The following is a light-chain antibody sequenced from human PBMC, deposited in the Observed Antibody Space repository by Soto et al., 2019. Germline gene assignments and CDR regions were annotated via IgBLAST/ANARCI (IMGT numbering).Light chain of an antibody. CDR1: SSDVGSYNL. J-gene: IGLJ2*01. CDR2: EVN. Sequence: QSALTQPASVSGSPGQSITISCTGTSSDVGSYNLVSWYQQQPGKAPKLMIYEVNERHSGVSNRFSGSKSGDTASLTISGLQAEDEADYYCSSYAGSNTFVVFGGGTKVTVL. CDR3: SSYAGSNTFVV. V-gene: IGLV2-23*02.